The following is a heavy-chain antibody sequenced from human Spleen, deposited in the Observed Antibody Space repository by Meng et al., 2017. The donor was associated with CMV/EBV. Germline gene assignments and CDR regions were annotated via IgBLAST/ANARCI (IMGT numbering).Heavy chain of an antibody. CDR2: ILPIFGTA. CDR3: ARGGGETYCSGGSCYRPYNWFDP. Sequence: YAIRSVRPAPGQVLDWMGGILPIFGTANYAQKFQGRVTLTTDESTSTAYMELSSLRSEDTAVYYCARGGGETYCSGGSCYRPYNWFDPWGQGTLVTVSS. J-gene: IGHJ5*02. CDR1: YA. D-gene: IGHD2-15*01. V-gene: IGHV1-69*05.